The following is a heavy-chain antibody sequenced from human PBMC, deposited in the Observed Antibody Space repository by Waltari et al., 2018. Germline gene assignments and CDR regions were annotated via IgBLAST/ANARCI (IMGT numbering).Heavy chain of an antibody. Sequence: QVQLVQSGAEVKKPGASVKVSCKASGYTFTRYYMHWVRQAPGPGLEWMGIINPSGGTTSHAQKFQGRVTITRDTSTSTVYMELSSLRSEDTAVYYCASPGYSSSWPRDGYYYGMDVWGQGTTVTVSS. D-gene: IGHD6-13*01. CDR3: ASPGYSSSWPRDGYYYGMDV. CDR1: GYTFTRYY. V-gene: IGHV1-46*01. J-gene: IGHJ6*02. CDR2: INPSGGTT.